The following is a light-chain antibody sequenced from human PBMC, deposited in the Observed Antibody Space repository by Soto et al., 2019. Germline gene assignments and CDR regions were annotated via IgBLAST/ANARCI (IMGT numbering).Light chain of an antibody. CDR2: EVN. CDR1: SSDVGGYNY. Sequence: QSVLTQPPSASGSPVQSVAISCTETSSDVGGYNYVSWYQQHPGKAPKLMIYEVNKRPSGVPDRFSGSQSGNTASLTVSGLQAEDEADYYCSSYAGSSNVFGTGTKVTVL. J-gene: IGLJ1*01. CDR3: SSYAGSSNV. V-gene: IGLV2-8*01.